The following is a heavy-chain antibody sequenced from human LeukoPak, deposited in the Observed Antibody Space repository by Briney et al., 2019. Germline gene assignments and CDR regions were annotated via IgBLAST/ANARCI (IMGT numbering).Heavy chain of an antibody. D-gene: IGHD3-10*01. CDR3: ARGSCLGYYYGMDV. J-gene: IGHJ6*02. Sequence: GESLKISCKASGSSFTSYWISWVRQMPGKGLEWMGRIDPSDSYTNYSPSFQGHVTISADKSISTAYRQWSSLKASDTAMYYCARGSCLGYYYGMDVWGQGTTVTVSS. CDR1: GSSFTSYW. CDR2: IDPSDSYT. V-gene: IGHV5-10-1*01.